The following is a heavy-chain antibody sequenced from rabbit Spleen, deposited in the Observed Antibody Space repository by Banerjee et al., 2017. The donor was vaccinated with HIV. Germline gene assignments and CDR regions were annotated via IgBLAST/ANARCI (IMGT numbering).Heavy chain of an antibody. CDR1: GFSLNNNHV. CDR3: ARGDGGHGAFDP. Sequence: QEQLVESGGGLVQPEGSLTLTCKASGFSLNNNHVMCWVRQAPGKGLEWISCIAGSSSGFTYSATWAKGRFTISKTSSTTVTLQMTGLTAADTATYFCARGDGGHGAFDPWGPGTLVTVS. CDR2: IAGSSSGFT. V-gene: IGHV1S45*01. D-gene: IGHD2-1*01. J-gene: IGHJ2*01.